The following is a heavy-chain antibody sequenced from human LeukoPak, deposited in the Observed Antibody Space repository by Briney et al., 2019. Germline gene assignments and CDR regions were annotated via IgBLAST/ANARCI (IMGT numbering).Heavy chain of an antibody. D-gene: IGHD6-13*01. CDR3: ASRSWYVDTPPY. V-gene: IGHV4-39*07. J-gene: IGHJ4*02. CDR1: GGSISSTNYY. CDR2: IYYSGST. Sequence: SETLPLTCTVSGGSISSTNYYWVWIRQPPGKGLEWIGSIYYSGSTYYNTSLKSRVTISVDTSKNHFSLKISSVTAADTAVHYCASRSWYVDTPPYWGQGTLVTASS.